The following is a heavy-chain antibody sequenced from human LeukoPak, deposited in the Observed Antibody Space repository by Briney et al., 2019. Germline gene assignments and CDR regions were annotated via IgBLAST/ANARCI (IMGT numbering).Heavy chain of an antibody. J-gene: IGHJ3*02. V-gene: IGHV3-30*02. CDR1: GFTFSSYG. CDR2: IRYDGSNK. CDR3: AKDRFSGSSSWFPDAFDI. Sequence: GGSLRLSCAASGFTFSSYGMHWVRQAPGKGLEWVAFIRYDGSNKYYADSVKGRFTISRDNSKNTLYLQMNSLRAEDTAVYYCAKDRFSGSSSWFPDAFDIWGQGTMVTVSS. D-gene: IGHD6-13*01.